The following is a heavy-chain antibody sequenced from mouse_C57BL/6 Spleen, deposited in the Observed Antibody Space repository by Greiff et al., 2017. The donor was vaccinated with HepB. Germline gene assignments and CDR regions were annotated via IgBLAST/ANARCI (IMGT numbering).Heavy chain of an antibody. V-gene: IGHV1-54*01. Sequence: QVQLQQSGAELVRPGTSVKVSCKASGYAFTNYLIEWVKQRPGQGLEWIGVINPGSGSTNYNEKFKSKATLTVDTSSSTAYMQLSSLTSEDSAVYYCARMGNYYGSRRDYWGQGTTLTVSS. J-gene: IGHJ2*01. CDR3: ARMGNYYGSRRDY. D-gene: IGHD1-1*01. CDR2: INPGSGST. CDR1: GYAFTNYL.